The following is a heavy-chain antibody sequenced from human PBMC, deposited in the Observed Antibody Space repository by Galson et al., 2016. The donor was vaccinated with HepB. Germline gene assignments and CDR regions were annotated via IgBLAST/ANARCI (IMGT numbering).Heavy chain of an antibody. D-gene: IGHD4-17*01. J-gene: IGHJ3*01. V-gene: IGHV4-59*08. Sequence: SETLSLTCTVSGDSINNYYFNWIRQPPGKGLEWIGNIYHSGSTKYRPSLESRLPISFDTSKNHVFLRLTSVTAADTGVYYCARHGVPGYGVPAFDVWGPGSMVTVAS. CDR3: ARHGVPGYGVPAFDV. CDR1: GDSINNYY. CDR2: IYHSGST.